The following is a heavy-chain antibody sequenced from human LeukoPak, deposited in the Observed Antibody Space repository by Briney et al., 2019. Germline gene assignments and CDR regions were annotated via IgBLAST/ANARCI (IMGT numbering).Heavy chain of an antibody. Sequence: GGSLRLSCAASGFTFSTSAMSWVRQAPGKGLEWISVIGTTISDKYYADSGKGRFTISRDNSKNTVYLQLNSLRVEETAVYYCAKRVAAAGRTYYFDYGGQGTVVIVSS. CDR2: IGTTISDK. J-gene: IGHJ4*02. V-gene: IGHV3-23*01. CDR1: GFTFSTSA. CDR3: AKRVAAAGRTYYFDY. D-gene: IGHD6-13*01.